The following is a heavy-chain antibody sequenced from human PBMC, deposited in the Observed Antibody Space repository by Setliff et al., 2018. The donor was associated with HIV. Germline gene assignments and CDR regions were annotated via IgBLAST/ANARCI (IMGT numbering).Heavy chain of an antibody. CDR2: IKQDGSQK. J-gene: IGHJ6*03. V-gene: IGHV3-7*03. Sequence: GGSLRLSCAASGFSFSSYWMSWVRQAPGKGLEWVANIKQDGSQKFYVDSVKGRFTISRDNAKNSVYLQMNSLRVEDTAVYYCAKNARDYYYYYMDVWGKGTTVTVSS. CDR1: GFSFSSYW. CDR3: AKNARDYYYYYMDV.